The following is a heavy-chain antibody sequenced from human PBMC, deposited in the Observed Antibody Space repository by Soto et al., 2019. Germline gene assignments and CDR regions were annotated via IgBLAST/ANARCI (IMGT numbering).Heavy chain of an antibody. CDR3: ARHYYDSSGYYPPSDP. CDR2: ISAYNGNT. V-gene: IGHV1-18*04. D-gene: IGHD3-22*01. CDR1: GYTFTSYG. J-gene: IGHJ5*02. Sequence: GASVKVSCKASGYTFTSYGISWVRQAPGQGLEGMGWISAYNGNTNYAQKLQGRVTMTTDTFTSTAYMELRSLRSDDTAVYYCARHYYDSSGYYPPSDPWGQGTLVTVSS.